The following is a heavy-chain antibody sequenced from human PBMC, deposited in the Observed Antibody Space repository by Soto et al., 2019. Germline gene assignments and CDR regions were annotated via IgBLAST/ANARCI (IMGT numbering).Heavy chain of an antibody. V-gene: IGHV1-18*03. D-gene: IGHD6-6*01. J-gene: IGHJ4*02. CDR1: GFTFTNYG. CDR2: ISAYKGNT. Sequence: GASVKVSCKASGFTFTNYGISWVRQAPGQGLEWMGWISAYKGNTNYARKFQGRVTMTTDTSTSTAYLELRSLRSDDMAVYFCASRSGQLPYYFDYWGQGTQVTVSS. CDR3: ASRSGQLPYYFDY.